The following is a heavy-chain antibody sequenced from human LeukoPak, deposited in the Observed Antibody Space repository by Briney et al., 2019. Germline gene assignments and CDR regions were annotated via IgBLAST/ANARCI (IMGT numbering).Heavy chain of an antibody. D-gene: IGHD4-23*01. CDR3: ARGALTVVPDY. CDR2: INHSGST. V-gene: IGHV4-34*01. CDR1: GGSFSGYY. J-gene: IGHJ4*02. Sequence: PSETLSLTCAVYGGSFSGYYWSCIRQPPGKGLEWIGEINHSGSTNYNPSLKSRVTISVDTSKNQFSLKLSSVTAADTAVYYCARGALTVVPDYWGQGTLVTVSS.